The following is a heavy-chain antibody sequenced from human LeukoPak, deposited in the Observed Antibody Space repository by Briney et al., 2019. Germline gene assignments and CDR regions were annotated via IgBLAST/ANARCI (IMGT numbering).Heavy chain of an antibody. CDR2: ISSNGNYM. D-gene: IGHD5-12*01. CDR3: ARVTPLSGYDRYYYGMDV. J-gene: IGHJ6*02. Sequence: GGSLRLSCAVSGFTFSTYIMNWVRQAPGKGLEWVSSISSNGNYMYYADAVKGRLTISRDNAKKSLYLQMNSLRSEDTAVYYCARVTPLSGYDRYYYGMDVWGQGTTVTVSS. CDR1: GFTFSTYI. V-gene: IGHV3-21*04.